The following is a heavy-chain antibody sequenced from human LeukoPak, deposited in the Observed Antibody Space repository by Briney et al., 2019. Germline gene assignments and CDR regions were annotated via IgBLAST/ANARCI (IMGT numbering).Heavy chain of an antibody. CDR2: IRAYNGNT. CDR3: ARALGTDQQVIFFDF. D-gene: IGHD2/OR15-2a*01. CDR1: GYTFTSFG. V-gene: IGHV1-18*04. Sequence: ASVKVSCKASGYTFTSFGISWVRQAPRQGLEWMGWIRAYNGNTNYAQKLQGRVTMTTDTSTSTAYMELRSLRSDDPAVYYCARALGTDQQVIFFDFWGQGTLVTVSS. J-gene: IGHJ4*02.